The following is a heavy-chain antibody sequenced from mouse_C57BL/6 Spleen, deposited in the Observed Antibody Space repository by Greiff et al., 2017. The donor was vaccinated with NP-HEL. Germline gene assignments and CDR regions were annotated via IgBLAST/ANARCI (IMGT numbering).Heavy chain of an antibody. J-gene: IGHJ3*01. CDR2: IDPSDSYT. V-gene: IGHV1-59*01. Sequence: QVQLQQPGAELVRPGTSVKLSCKASGYTFTSYWMHWVKQRPGQGLEWIGVIDPSDSYTNYNQKFKGKATLTVDTSSSTAYMQLSSLTSEDSAVYYCACDKAWFADWGQGTLVTVSA. CDR1: GYTFTSYW. CDR3: ACDKAWFAD.